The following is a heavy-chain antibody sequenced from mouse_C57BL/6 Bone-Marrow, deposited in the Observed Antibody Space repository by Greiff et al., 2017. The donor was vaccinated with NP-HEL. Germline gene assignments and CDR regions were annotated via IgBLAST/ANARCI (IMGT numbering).Heavy chain of an antibody. Sequence: QVQLKESGAELARPGASVKLSCKASGYTFTSYGISWVKQRTGQGLEWIGEIYPRSGNTYYNEKFKGKATLTADKSSSTAYMELRSLTSEDSAVYFCARDITTVVARYFDVWGTGTTVTVSS. CDR3: ARDITTVVARYFDV. V-gene: IGHV1-81*01. J-gene: IGHJ1*03. D-gene: IGHD1-1*01. CDR2: IYPRSGNT. CDR1: GYTFTSYG.